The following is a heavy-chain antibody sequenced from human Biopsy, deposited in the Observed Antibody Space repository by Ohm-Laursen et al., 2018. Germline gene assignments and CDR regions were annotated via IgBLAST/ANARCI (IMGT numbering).Heavy chain of an antibody. CDR2: IYYSGST. CDR1: GGSVSSGSYY. V-gene: IGHV4-61*01. D-gene: IGHD5-12*01. CDR3: AGRPWPNAFDI. Sequence: TLSLTCAISGGSVSSGSYYWSWIRQPPGKGLEWIGYIYYSGSTNYNPSLKSRVTISVDTSRNQFSLKLSSVTAADTAVYYCAGRPWPNAFDIWGQGTMVTVSS. J-gene: IGHJ3*02.